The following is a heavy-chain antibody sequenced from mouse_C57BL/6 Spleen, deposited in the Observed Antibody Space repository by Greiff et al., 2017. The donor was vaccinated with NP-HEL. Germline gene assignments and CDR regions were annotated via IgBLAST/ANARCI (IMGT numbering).Heavy chain of an antibody. J-gene: IGHJ2*01. V-gene: IGHV1-52*01. Sequence: QVQLQQPGAELVRPGSSVKLSCKASGYTFTSYWMHWVKQRPIQGLEWIGNIDPSDSETHYNQKFKDKATLTVDKSSSTAYMQLSSLTSEDSAVYYCARRSDYLCYFDYWGQGTTLTVSS. CDR1: GYTFTSYW. CDR3: ARRSDYLCYFDY. D-gene: IGHD2-4*01. CDR2: IDPSDSET.